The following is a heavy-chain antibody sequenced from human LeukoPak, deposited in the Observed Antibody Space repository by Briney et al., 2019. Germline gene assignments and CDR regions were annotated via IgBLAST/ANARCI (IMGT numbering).Heavy chain of an antibody. J-gene: IGHJ4*02. CDR2: IYYSGST. V-gene: IGHV4-59*01. D-gene: IGHD1-1*01. CDR1: GGSISSYY. CDR3: ARDEGYTTGFDRDY. Sequence: SETLSLTCTVSGGSISSYYWSWIRQPPGKGLEWVGYIYYSGSTNYNPSLKSRVTISVDTSKNQFSLKLRSMTAADTAVYYCARDEGYTTGFDRDYWGQGTLVAVSS.